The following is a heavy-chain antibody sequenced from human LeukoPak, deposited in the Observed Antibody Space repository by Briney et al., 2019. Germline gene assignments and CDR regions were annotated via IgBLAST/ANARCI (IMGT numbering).Heavy chain of an antibody. CDR1: GFTFSSYA. J-gene: IGHJ5*02. Sequence: GGSLRLSCAASGFTFSSYATSWVRQAPGKGLEWVSAISGSGGSTYYADSVKGRFTISRDNSKNTLYLQMNSLRAEDTAVYYCAKDRSGYDFWSGYSNWFDPWGQGTLVTVSS. CDR2: ISGSGGST. D-gene: IGHD3-3*01. V-gene: IGHV3-23*01. CDR3: AKDRSGYDFWSGYSNWFDP.